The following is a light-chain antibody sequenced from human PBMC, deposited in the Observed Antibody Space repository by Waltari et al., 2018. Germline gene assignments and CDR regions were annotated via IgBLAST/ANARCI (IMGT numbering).Light chain of an antibody. V-gene: IGLV2-14*03. Sequence: QSALTQPASVSGSPGQSLTLPCTGTSGDIGGYNYVPWYQQHPGKAPKVMIYDVIKRPSGVSNRFSGSKSGNTASLTISGLQADDEADYYCTSYESGGTWVFGGGTKVTV. CDR3: TSYESGGTWV. CDR2: DVI. CDR1: SGDIGGYNY. J-gene: IGLJ3*02.